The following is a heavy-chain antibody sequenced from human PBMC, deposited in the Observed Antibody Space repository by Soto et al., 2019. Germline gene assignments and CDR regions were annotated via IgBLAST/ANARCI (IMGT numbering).Heavy chain of an antibody. CDR2: INAYNGNT. CDR1: GYSFPSST. CDR3: AIANYGDNDY. D-gene: IGHD4-17*01. Sequence: QVQLVQSGAEVKRPGASVKVSCKASGYSFPSSTISWVRQAPGQGLEWMGWINAYNGNTKYTQKLQGRFTMTTDTSTSTAYVELENLRSDDTAMYFCAIANYGDNDYWGQGTLVTVSS. J-gene: IGHJ4*02. V-gene: IGHV1-18*01.